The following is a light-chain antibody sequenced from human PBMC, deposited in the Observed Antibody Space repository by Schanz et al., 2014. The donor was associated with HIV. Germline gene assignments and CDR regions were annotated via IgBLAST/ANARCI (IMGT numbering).Light chain of an antibody. CDR3: AAWDDSLNGWV. CDR1: SSDVGSYNR. Sequence: QSALTQPPSASGSVGQSVTISCIGTSSDVGSYNRVSWYQQPPGTAPKLMIYEVNNRPSGVPDRFSGSKSGNTASLTISGLQAEDEADYYCAAWDDSLNGWVFGGGTKLTVL. J-gene: IGLJ3*02. CDR2: EVN. V-gene: IGLV2-18*01.